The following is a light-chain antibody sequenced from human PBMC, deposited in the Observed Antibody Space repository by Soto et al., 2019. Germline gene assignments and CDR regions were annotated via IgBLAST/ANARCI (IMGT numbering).Light chain of an antibody. CDR3: AAWDGSLNDVL. CDR2: STT. J-gene: IGLJ2*01. Sequence: QSALTQPPSASGTPGQRVTISCSGSSSNIGTNTVNWYQQLPGSAPQLLLYSTTQRPSGVPGRFSGSKSGTSASLAISGLQSDDEADYYCAAWDGSLNDVLFGGGTKLTVL. CDR1: SSNIGTNT. V-gene: IGLV1-44*01.